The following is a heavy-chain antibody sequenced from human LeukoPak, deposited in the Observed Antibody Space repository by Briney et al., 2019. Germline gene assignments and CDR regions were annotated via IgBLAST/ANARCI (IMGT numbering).Heavy chain of an antibody. CDR2: ISGSGGST. V-gene: IGHV3-23*01. CDR3: AKGGDSSSYYYYYGMDV. J-gene: IGHJ6*02. D-gene: IGHD6-6*01. Sequence: PGGSLRLSCAASGFTFSSYAMSWVRQAPGKGLEWVSAISGSGGSTYYADSVKGRFTISRDNSKNTLYLQMNSLRVEDTAVYYCAKGGDSSSYYYYYGMDVWGQGTTVTVSS. CDR1: GFTFSSYA.